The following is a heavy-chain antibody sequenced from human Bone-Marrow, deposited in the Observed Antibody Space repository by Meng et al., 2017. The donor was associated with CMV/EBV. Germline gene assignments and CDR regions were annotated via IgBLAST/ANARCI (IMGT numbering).Heavy chain of an antibody. CDR1: GFIFSDEY. J-gene: IGHJ4*01. CDR3: ARQYDGFDPYYFDY. V-gene: IGHV3-11*04. CDR2: ISSGGGNI. D-gene: IGHD5-12*01. Sequence: GELLKISCAASGFIFSDEYMTWIRQAPGKGLQWVAYISSGGGNIYYADSVEGRFTISRDNAKKSLYLQMNNLRAEDTALYFCARQYDGFDPYYFDYWGHGTLVTGYS.